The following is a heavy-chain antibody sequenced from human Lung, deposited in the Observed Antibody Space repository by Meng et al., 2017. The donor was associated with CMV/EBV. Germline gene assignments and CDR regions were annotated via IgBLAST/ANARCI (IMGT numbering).Heavy chain of an antibody. J-gene: IGHJ4*02. V-gene: IGHV3-30*02. CDR3: AKDVPVLHQ. CDR1: GFTFTSYG. Sequence: GVGGGRPGGVLGFSCAAFGFTFTSYGMRWVRQAPGKGLEWLAFIRYDESDKYYGESVKGRFTISRDTSRNTLDLQMNSLRPEDTGVYYCAKDVPVLHQWGQGTLVTVSS. CDR2: IRYDESDK.